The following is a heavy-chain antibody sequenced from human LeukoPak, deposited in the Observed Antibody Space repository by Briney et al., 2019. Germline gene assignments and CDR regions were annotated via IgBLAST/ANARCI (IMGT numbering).Heavy chain of an antibody. J-gene: IGHJ4*02. CDR2: ISGSGGST. CDR3: ASLRGYSYGPLDY. Sequence: GGSLRLSCAASGFIFSSYAMSWVRQAPGKGLEWVSTISGSGGSTYYADSVKGRFTISRDNAKNTLYLQMNSLRAEDTAVYYCASLRGYSYGPLDYWGQGTLVTVSS. V-gene: IGHV3-23*01. CDR1: GFIFSSYA. D-gene: IGHD5-18*01.